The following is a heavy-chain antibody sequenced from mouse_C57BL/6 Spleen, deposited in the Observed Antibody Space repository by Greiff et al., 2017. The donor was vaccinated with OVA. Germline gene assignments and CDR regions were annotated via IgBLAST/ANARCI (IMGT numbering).Heavy chain of an antibody. CDR2: IYPGSGST. Sequence: QVQLQQPGAELVKPGASVKMSCKASGYTFTSYWITWVKQRPGQGLEWIGDIYPGSGSTNYNEKFKSKATLTVDTPTSTAYMQLSSLSSEDSAVYYCAGGVPGDYWGQGTSVTVSS. CDR3: AGGVPGDY. J-gene: IGHJ4*01. CDR1: GYTFTSYW. V-gene: IGHV1-55*01.